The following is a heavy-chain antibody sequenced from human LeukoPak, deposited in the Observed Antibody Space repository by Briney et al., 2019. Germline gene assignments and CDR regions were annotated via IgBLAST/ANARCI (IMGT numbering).Heavy chain of an antibody. Sequence: GGSLRLSCAVSGFTSSTAWLTWVRQAPGKGLEWVAVISYDGSNKYYADSVKGRFTISRDTSKNTLYLQMNSLRAEDTAVYYCAKDLEYIISAGTGFDYWGQGTLVTVSS. CDR3: AKDLEYIISAGTGFDY. D-gene: IGHD6-6*01. V-gene: IGHV3-30*18. J-gene: IGHJ4*02. CDR2: ISYDGSNK. CDR1: GFTSSTAW.